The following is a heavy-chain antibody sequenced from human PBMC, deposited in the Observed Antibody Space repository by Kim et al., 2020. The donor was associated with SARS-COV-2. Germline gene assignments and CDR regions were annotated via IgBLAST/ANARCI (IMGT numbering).Heavy chain of an antibody. D-gene: IGHD3-10*01. Sequence: GANTNNANSVKGRFSTSRDNSKNTLYLKMNNLRAEDTAVYYGRAKVSYNLWGQGTLVTVSS. CDR2: GANT. J-gene: IGHJ4*02. CDR3: RAKVSYNL. V-gene: IGHV3-23*01.